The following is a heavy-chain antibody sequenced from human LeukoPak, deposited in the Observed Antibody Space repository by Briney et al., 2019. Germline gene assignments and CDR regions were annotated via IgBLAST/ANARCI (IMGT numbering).Heavy chain of an antibody. CDR2: ISGNGGST. CDR1: GFTFSSYA. V-gene: IGHV3-64D*06. Sequence: PGGSLRLSCSASGFTFSSYAMHWVRQAPGKGLEYVSAISGNGGSTYHADSVKGGFTISRDNSKNTLYLQMSSLRAEDTAVYYCVKGGTIVLVPAAVDYWGQGTLVTVSS. D-gene: IGHD2-2*01. J-gene: IGHJ4*02. CDR3: VKGGTIVLVPAAVDY.